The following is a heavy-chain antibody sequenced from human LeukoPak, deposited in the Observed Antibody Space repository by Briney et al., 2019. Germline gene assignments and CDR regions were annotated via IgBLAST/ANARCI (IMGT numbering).Heavy chain of an antibody. J-gene: IGHJ4*02. CDR3: ARVGLKLLWFGESHY. Sequence: SETLSLTCTVSGGSINSYYWSWIRQPPGKGLEWIGYIYYSGSTNYNPSLKSRVTISVDTSKNQFSLKLSSVTAADTAVYYCARVGLKLLWFGESHYWGQGTLVTVSS. D-gene: IGHD3-10*01. CDR1: GGSINSYY. CDR2: IYYSGST. V-gene: IGHV4-59*12.